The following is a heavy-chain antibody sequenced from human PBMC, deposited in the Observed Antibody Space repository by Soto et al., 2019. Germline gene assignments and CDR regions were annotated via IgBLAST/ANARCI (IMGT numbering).Heavy chain of an antibody. CDR2: IYYSGST. V-gene: IGHV4-59*01. Sequence: SETLSLTCTVSGGSISSYYWSWIRQPPGKGLEWIGYIYYSGSTNYNPSLKSRVTISVDTSKNQFSLKLRSVTAADTAVNSCARFYFGRLAWFHPWGHGTLFTVSS. CDR1: GGSISSYY. CDR3: ARFYFGRLAWFHP. D-gene: IGHD3-3*01. J-gene: IGHJ5*02.